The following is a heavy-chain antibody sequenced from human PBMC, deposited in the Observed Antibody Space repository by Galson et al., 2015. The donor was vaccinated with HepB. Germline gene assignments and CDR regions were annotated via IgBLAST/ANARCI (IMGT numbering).Heavy chain of an antibody. J-gene: IGHJ6*02. CDR3: AKGIRYCSSTSCYTETSRHYYGMDV. CDR1: GFTFSSYG. CDR2: ISYDGSNK. V-gene: IGHV3-30*18. Sequence: SLRLSCAASGFTFSSYGMHWVRQAPGKGLEWVAVISYDGSNKYYADSVKGRFTISRGNSKNTLYLQMNSLRAEDTAVYYCAKGIRYCSSTSCYTETSRHYYGMDVWGQGTTVTVSS. D-gene: IGHD2-2*02.